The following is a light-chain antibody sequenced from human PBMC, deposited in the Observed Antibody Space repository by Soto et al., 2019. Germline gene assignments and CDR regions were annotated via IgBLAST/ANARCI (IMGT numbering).Light chain of an antibody. CDR1: QTIKNY. V-gene: IGKV1-39*01. CDR2: AAS. Sequence: DIQMTQSPSSLSASVGDRVTVTCRATQTIKNYLNWYQQESGKAPNLLIYAASSLQSGVPSMFSGSGSGTDFTLTIRNLQPEDFATYYCQETYSTTWTFGQGTKVEMK. J-gene: IGKJ1*01. CDR3: QETYSTTWT.